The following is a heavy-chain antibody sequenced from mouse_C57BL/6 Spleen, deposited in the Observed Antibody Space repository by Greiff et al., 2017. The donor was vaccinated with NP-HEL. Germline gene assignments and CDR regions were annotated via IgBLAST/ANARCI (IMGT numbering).Heavy chain of an antibody. D-gene: IGHD1-1*01. J-gene: IGHJ1*03. Sequence: EVKVVESGGGLVKPGGSLKLSCAASGFTFSSYTMSWVRQTPEKRLEWVATISGGGGNTYYPDSVKGRFTISRDNAKNTLYLQMSSLRSEDTALYYCARHRDYYGSSYWYFDVWGTGTTVTVSS. CDR3: ARHRDYYGSSYWYFDV. CDR2: ISGGGGNT. V-gene: IGHV5-9*01. CDR1: GFTFSSYT.